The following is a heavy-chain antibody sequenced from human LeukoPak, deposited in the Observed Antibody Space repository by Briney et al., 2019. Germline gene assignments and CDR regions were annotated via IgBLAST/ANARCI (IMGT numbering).Heavy chain of an antibody. Sequence: GILRLSCAASGFTFSSYAMSWVRQAPGRGLDWVSAISGSGDSTYYADSVKGRFTISRDNSKNTLHLQMNSLRAEDTAVYYCAKNISMIVFWGRGTRVTVSS. V-gene: IGHV3-23*01. J-gene: IGHJ4*02. CDR2: ISGSGDST. CDR3: AKNISMIVF. D-gene: IGHD3-22*01. CDR1: GFTFSSYA.